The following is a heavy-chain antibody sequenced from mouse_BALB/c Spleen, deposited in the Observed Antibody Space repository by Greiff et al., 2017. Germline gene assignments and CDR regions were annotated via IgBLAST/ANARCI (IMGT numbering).Heavy chain of an antibody. CDR3: ARGAYYGNYDAMDY. V-gene: IGHV5-6-3*01. D-gene: IGHD2-10*01. Sequence: EVKLMESGGGLVQPGGSLKLSCAASGFTFSSYGMSWVRQTPDKRLELVATINSNGGSTYYPDSVKGRFTISRDNAKNTLYLQMSSLKSEDTAMYYCARGAYYGNYDAMDYWGQGTSVTVSS. CDR2: INSNGGST. J-gene: IGHJ4*01. CDR1: GFTFSSYG.